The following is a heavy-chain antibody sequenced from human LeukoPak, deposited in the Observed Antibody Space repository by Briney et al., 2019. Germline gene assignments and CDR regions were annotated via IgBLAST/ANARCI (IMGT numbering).Heavy chain of an antibody. CDR1: GFSIGTGYS. V-gene: IGHV4-38-2*02. CDR3: TRGAGWLIDY. D-gene: IGHD3-16*01. J-gene: IGHJ4*02. CDR2: FHNSGTS. Sequence: SETLSLTCSVSGFSIGTGYSWGWIRQPPGKGLEWIGYFHNSGTSTYNPSLKSRVTISADTSKNQFSLKLNSLTTADTAVYYCTRGAGWLIDYWGQGTLVTVSS.